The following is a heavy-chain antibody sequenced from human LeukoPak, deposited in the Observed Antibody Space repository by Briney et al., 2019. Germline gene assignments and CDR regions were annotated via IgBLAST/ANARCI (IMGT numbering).Heavy chain of an antibody. CDR3: ARSRRDGYNYDY. J-gene: IGHJ4*02. CDR2: INHSGST. CDR1: VGSLSGHY. D-gene: IGHD5-24*01. V-gene: IGHV4-34*01. Sequence: PSETLSLTCAVYVGSLSGHYWIWIRQPRWKGLEWIGEINHSGSTNYNPSLKSRVTISVDTSKNQFSLKLSSVTAADTAVYYCARSRRDGYNYDYWGQGTLVTVSS.